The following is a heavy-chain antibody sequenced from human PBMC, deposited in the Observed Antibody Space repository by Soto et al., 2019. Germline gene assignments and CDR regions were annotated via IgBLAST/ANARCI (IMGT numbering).Heavy chain of an antibody. D-gene: IGHD3-16*01. Sequence: QVQLQESGPGLVKPSQTLSLTCTVSGGSISSGGYYWSWIRQHPGKGLEWIGDIYYSGSTYYNPSLKSRVNISVDKSKNRFTLKLSSVTAAAAAVYYCARDLLGASARAGYYSYGMDVWGHGNTVTVSS. CDR3: ARDLLGASARAGYYSYGMDV. V-gene: IGHV4-31*03. CDR1: GGSISSGGYY. CDR2: IYYSGST. J-gene: IGHJ6*02.